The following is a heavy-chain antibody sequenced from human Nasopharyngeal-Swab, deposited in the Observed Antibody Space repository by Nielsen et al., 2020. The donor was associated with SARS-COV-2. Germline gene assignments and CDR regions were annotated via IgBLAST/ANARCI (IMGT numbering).Heavy chain of an antibody. CDR3: ARHLGAAVAPMGAFDI. Sequence: GGSLRLSCAASGFTFSSYAMSWVRQAPGKGLEWVSAISGSGGSTYYADSVKGRFTISRDNAKNSVFLQMNSLRAEDTAMYYCARHLGAAVAPMGAFDIWGQGTMVTVSS. CDR2: ISGSGGST. D-gene: IGHD6-19*01. V-gene: IGHV3-23*01. J-gene: IGHJ3*02. CDR1: GFTFSSYA.